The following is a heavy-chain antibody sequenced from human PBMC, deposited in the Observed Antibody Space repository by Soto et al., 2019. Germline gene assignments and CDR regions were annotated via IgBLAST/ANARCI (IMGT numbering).Heavy chain of an antibody. Sequence: GGSLRLSCAASGFTFISYAMHWVRQAPGKGLEWVAVISYGGSNKYYADSVKGRFTISRDNSKNTLYLQMNSLRAEDTAVYYCASFTQWLVLPWGQGTLVTVSS. D-gene: IGHD6-19*01. V-gene: IGHV3-30-3*01. CDR2: ISYGGSNK. CDR3: ASFTQWLVLP. J-gene: IGHJ5*02. CDR1: GFTFISYA.